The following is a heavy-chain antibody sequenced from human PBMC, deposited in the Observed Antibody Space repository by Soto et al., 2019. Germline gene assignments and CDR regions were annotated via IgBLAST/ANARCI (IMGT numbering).Heavy chain of an antibody. J-gene: IGHJ4*02. V-gene: IGHV3-23*01. D-gene: IGHD5-12*01. CDR1: GFTFSSYA. CDR2: ISGSGGST. Sequence: EVQLLESGGGLVQPGGSLRLSCAASGFTFSSYAMSWVRQAPGKGLEWVSAISGSGGSTYYADSVKGRFTISRYNSKNPLYLQMNSLRAEDTAVYYCAKDFPFYSGYGQPMFRVYWGQGTLVTVSS. CDR3: AKDFPFYSGYGQPMFRVY.